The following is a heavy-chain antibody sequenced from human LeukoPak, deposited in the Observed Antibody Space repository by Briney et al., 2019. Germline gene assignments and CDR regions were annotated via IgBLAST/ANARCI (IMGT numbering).Heavy chain of an antibody. Sequence: SETLSLTCTVSGGSISIYYWSWIRQPPGRGLEWIGYIYNSGSTDYNPSLKSRVTISADTSKNQFSLRLSSVTAADTAVYYCVRDRELNYWGQGTLVTVSS. CDR3: VRDRELNY. D-gene: IGHD1-26*01. V-gene: IGHV4-59*01. CDR2: IYNSGST. J-gene: IGHJ4*02. CDR1: GGSISIYY.